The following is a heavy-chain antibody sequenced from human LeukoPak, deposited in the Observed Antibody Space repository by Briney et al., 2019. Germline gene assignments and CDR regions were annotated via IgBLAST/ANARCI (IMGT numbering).Heavy chain of an antibody. CDR3: ARVTRYCTNGVCYRIWSGPYYYYYMDV. D-gene: IGHD2-8*01. V-gene: IGHV7-4-1*02. J-gene: IGHJ6*03. Sequence: GASVKVSCKASGYTFTSYAMNWVRQAPGQGLEWMGWINTNTGNPTYAQGFTGRFVFSLDTSVSTAYLQISSLKAEDTAVYCCARVTRYCTNGVCYRIWSGPYYYYYMDVWGKGTTVTVSS. CDR1: GYTFTSYA. CDR2: INTNTGNP.